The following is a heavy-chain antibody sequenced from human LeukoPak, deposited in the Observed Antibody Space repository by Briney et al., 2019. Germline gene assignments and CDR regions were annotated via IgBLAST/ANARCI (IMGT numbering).Heavy chain of an antibody. J-gene: IGHJ4*02. CDR1: GYNFTNYW. CDR2: IYPGDSDT. CDR3: ARPQPYCSSTSCYARY. V-gene: IGHV5-51*01. D-gene: IGHD2-2*01. Sequence: GESLKISCKGSGYNFTNYWIGWVRQMPGKGLEWMGIIYPGDSDTRYSPSFQGQVTISADKSISTAYLQWSSLKASDTAMYYCARPQPYCSSTSCYARYWGQGTLVTVSS.